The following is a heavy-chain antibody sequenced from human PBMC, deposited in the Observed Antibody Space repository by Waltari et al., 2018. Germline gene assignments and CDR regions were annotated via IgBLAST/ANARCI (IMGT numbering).Heavy chain of an antibody. D-gene: IGHD5-12*01. Sequence: QVTLKESGPALVKATETLTLTCSFSGFTLSHSGERMSWIRQPPGKALEWLARIDYDDEKFYKTSLKTRLSISKDTSKNQVVLTMTDMDPTDTATYYCARGVATIPLDYWGPGALVTVSS. CDR1: GFTLSHSGER. CDR2: IDYDDEK. V-gene: IGHV2-70*04. J-gene: IGHJ4*02. CDR3: ARGVATIPLDY.